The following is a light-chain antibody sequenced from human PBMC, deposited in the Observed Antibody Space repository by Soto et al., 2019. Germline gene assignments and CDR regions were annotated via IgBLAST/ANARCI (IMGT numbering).Light chain of an antibody. Sequence: QSALTQPASVSGSPGQSITISCAGTSSDIGAYNFVSWYQHRPGKAPRLLIFEVNSRPAGLSNRFSGSKSGNTASLTISGLQAEDDGDYYCSSYTGSGTLVVFGGGTKVTVL. V-gene: IGLV2-14*01. CDR3: SSYTGSGTLVV. J-gene: IGLJ2*01. CDR2: EVN. CDR1: SSDIGAYNF.